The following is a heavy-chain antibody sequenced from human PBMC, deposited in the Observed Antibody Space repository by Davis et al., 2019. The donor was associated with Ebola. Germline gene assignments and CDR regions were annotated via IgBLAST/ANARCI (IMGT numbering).Heavy chain of an antibody. CDR1: GGSFTDYF. CDR3: ARGRSYGSMVYGLDA. CDR2: INHSGST. J-gene: IGHJ6*02. Sequence: MPSETLSLTCAVYGGSFTDYFWSWIRQPPGKGLEWIGEINHSGSTNYNPSLKSRVTISVDTSKNQFSLKLSSVTAADTAVYYCARGRSYGSMVYGLDAWGQGTTVTVSS. V-gene: IGHV4-34*01. D-gene: IGHD5-18*01.